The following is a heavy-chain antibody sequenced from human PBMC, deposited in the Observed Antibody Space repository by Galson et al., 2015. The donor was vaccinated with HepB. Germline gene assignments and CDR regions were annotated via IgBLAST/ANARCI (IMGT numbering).Heavy chain of an antibody. Sequence: SLRLSCAASGFTFSSYAMSWVRQAPGKGLEWVSAISGSGGSTYYADSVKGRFTISRDNSKNTLYLQMNSLRAEDTAVYYCAKSGSPSGWYAPYHLCFGYWGQGTLVTVSS. CDR1: GFTFSSYA. J-gene: IGHJ4*02. V-gene: IGHV3-23*01. CDR2: ISGSGGST. CDR3: AKSGSPSGWYAPYHLCFGY. D-gene: IGHD6-19*01.